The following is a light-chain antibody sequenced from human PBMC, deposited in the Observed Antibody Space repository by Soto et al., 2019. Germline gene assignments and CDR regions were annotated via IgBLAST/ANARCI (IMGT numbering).Light chain of an antibody. CDR2: AAS. V-gene: IGKV3-20*01. CDR1: QSVNNNF. Sequence: EIALTPSPGTPSLSPGGRATPSCRASQSVNNNFLSWYQQKPGQAPRLLIYAASSGATGIPDRFSGSGSGTDFTLTINRLEPEDFVVYYCQYYGNSRITFGQGTRLEIK. J-gene: IGKJ5*01. CDR3: QYYGNSRIT.